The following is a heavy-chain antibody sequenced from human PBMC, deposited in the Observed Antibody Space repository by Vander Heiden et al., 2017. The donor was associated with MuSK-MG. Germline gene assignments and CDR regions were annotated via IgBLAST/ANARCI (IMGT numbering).Heavy chain of an antibody. J-gene: IGHJ4*02. Sequence: QVQLVESGGGVVQPGRSMRPYAAAAGFTLRTSAMHWVREAPAKGLECVAVRAYDGSNKYYADSVKGRFTIPRDNSKNTLYLQMNSRRAEDTAVYYCARGDPLWFGELLEGFDYWGQGTLVTVSS. CDR1: GFTLRTSA. D-gene: IGHD3-10*01. CDR3: ARGDPLWFGELLEGFDY. CDR2: RAYDGSNK. V-gene: IGHV3-30*04.